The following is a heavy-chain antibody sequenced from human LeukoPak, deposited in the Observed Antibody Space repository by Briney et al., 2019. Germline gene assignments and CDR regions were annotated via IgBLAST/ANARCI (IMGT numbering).Heavy chain of an antibody. V-gene: IGHV4-34*01. CDR3: ARGDSGSYLRLFDY. Sequence: SETLSLTCAVYGGSFSRYYWSWIRQPPGKGLEWIGEINHSGSTNYNSSLKSRVTISVDTSKNQFSLKLSSVTAADTAVYYCARGDSGSYLRLFDYWGQGTLVTVSS. CDR1: GGSFSRYY. D-gene: IGHD1-26*01. CDR2: INHSGST. J-gene: IGHJ4*02.